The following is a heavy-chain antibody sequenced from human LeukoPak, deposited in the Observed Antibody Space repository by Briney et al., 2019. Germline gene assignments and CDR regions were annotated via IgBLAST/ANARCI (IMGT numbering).Heavy chain of an antibody. CDR1: GGSISSGGYS. D-gene: IGHD3-16*02. CDR3: ARGELSGSSYDY. J-gene: IGHJ4*02. Sequence: SETLSLTCAVSGGSISSGGYSWSWIRQPPGKGLEWIGYIYYSGSTYYNPSLKSRVTISVDTSKNQFSLKLSSVTAADTAVYYCARGELSGSSYDYWGQGTLVTVSS. CDR2: IYYSGST. V-gene: IGHV4-30-4*07.